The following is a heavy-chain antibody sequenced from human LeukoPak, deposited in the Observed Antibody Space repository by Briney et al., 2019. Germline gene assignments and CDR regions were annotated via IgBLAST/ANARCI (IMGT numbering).Heavy chain of an antibody. CDR2: IYYSGST. V-gene: IGHV4-59*01. CDR3: ARDGGGQQLVEEVWFDP. D-gene: IGHD6-13*01. Sequence: SETLSLTCTVSGGSISSYYWSWIRQPPGKGLEWIGYIYYSGSTNYNPPLKSRVTISVGTSKNQFSLKLSSVTAADTAVYYCARDGGGQQLVEEVWFDPWGQGTLVTVSS. CDR1: GGSISSYY. J-gene: IGHJ5*02.